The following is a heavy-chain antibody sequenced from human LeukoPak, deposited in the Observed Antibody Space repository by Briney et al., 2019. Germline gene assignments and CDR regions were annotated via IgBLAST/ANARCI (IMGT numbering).Heavy chain of an antibody. J-gene: IGHJ5*02. CDR3: AHRIYDSSGYYPGHWFDP. V-gene: IGHV2-5*02. D-gene: IGHD3-22*01. CDR1: GFSLSTSGVG. Sequence: SGPTLVNPTQTLTLTCTFSGFSLSTSGVGVGWIRQPPGKALEWLALIYWDDDKRYSPSLKSRLTITKDTSKNQVVLTMTNMDPVDTATYYCAHRIYDSSGYYPGHWFDPWGQGTLVTVSS. CDR2: IYWDDDK.